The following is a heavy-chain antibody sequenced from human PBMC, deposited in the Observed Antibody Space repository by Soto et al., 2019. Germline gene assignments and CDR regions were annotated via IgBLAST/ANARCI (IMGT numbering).Heavy chain of an antibody. D-gene: IGHD3-22*01. V-gene: IGHV1-18*01. J-gene: IGHJ4*02. Sequence: ASVKVSCKASGYTFTGYGISWVRQAPGQGLEWMGWISAYNGNTNYAQKLQGRVTMTTDTSTSTAYMELRSLRSDDTAVYYCARADTMIVVVDPSPDYWGQGTLVTVSS. CDR2: ISAYNGNT. CDR1: GYTFTGYG. CDR3: ARADTMIVVVDPSPDY.